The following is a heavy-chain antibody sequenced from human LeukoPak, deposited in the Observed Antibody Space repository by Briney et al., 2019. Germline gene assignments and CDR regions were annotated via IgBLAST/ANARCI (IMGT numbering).Heavy chain of an antibody. V-gene: IGHV3-7*01. D-gene: IGHD6-6*01. CDR1: GFTFSDYW. CDR3: ARRGGSSSRRSPIDY. J-gene: IGHJ4*02. Sequence: GGSLSLSCTASGFTFSDYWMTWVRQAPGKGPEWVANIKQDGSQRYYVDSVRGRFTISRDNAKISLFMQMNGLRAEDTAVYYCARRGGSSSRRSPIDYWGQGTLVTVSS. CDR2: IKQDGSQR.